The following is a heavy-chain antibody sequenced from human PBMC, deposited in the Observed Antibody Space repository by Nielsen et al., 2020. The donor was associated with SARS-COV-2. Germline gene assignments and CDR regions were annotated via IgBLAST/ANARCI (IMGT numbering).Heavy chain of an antibody. D-gene: IGHD6-19*01. V-gene: IGHV4-59*01. J-gene: IGHJ6*03. CDR2: IYYSGST. Sequence: SETLSLTCTVSGGSISSYYWSWIRQPPGKGLEWIGYIYYSGSTNYNPSLKSRVTISVDTSKNQFSLKLSSVTAADTAVYYCARHGSGWYLGYFYHYMDVWGKGTTVSVSS. CDR1: GGSISSYY. CDR3: ARHGSGWYLGYFYHYMDV.